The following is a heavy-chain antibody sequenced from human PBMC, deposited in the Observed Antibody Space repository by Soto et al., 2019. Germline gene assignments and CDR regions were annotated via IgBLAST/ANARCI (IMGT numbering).Heavy chain of an antibody. CDR2: IYYSGST. Sequence: SETLSLTCTVSRGSISSGTNYWAWIRQPPGKGLEWIANIYYSGSTFYNPSLKSRVTISVDTSKNQFSLKLSSVTAADTAVYYCARGHFRYYYDKRVWFDYWGQGXLVTVSS. D-gene: IGHD3-22*01. CDR1: RGSISSGTNY. V-gene: IGHV4-39*07. CDR3: ARGHFRYYYDKRVWFDY. J-gene: IGHJ4*02.